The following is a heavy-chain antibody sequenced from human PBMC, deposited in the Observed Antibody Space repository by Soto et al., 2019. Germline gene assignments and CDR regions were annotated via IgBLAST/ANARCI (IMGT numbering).Heavy chain of an antibody. D-gene: IGHD3-10*01. Sequence: QVQLVQSGAEVKRPGSSVKVSCKASGDTFNFYSINWVRQATGLGLEWMGRVNPVVSMSNYAQKVQGRVTMTADKSTSTAYMELSSLRSEDTAIYYGASSYGAGYRAFDYWGQGALVTVSS. J-gene: IGHJ4*02. V-gene: IGHV1-69*02. CDR3: ASSYGAGYRAFDY. CDR2: VNPVVSMS. CDR1: GDTFNFYS.